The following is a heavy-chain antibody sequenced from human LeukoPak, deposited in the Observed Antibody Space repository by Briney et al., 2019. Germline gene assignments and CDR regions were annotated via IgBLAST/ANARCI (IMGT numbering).Heavy chain of an antibody. CDR2: IYSDGST. D-gene: IGHD4-23*01. J-gene: IGHJ4*02. V-gene: IGHV3-66*01. CDR3: ARRPDYGGTPTFDY. CDR1: GLTVSSTY. Sequence: GGSLRLSCAASGLTVSSTYMSWVRQAPGKGLEWVSVIYSDGSTYYADSVKGRFTISRDNSKNTVYLQMNSLRAEDTAVYFCARRPDYGGTPTFDYWGQGTLVTVSS.